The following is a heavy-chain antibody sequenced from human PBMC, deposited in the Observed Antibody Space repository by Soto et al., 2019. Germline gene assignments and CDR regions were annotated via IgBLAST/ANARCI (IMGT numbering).Heavy chain of an antibody. V-gene: IGHV3-30*18. Sequence: GGSLRLSCAASGFTFSSYGMHWVRQAPGKGLEWVAVISYDGSNKYYADSVKGRFTISRDNSKNTLYLQMNSLRAEDTAVYYCAKDINYYGSGSYYDYYYGMDVWGQGTTVTVSS. J-gene: IGHJ6*02. CDR2: ISYDGSNK. CDR1: GFTFSSYG. CDR3: AKDINYYGSGSYYDYYYGMDV. D-gene: IGHD3-10*01.